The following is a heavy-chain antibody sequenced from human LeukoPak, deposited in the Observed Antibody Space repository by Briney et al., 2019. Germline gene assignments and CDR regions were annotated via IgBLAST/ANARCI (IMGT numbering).Heavy chain of an antibody. Sequence: PGGSLRLSCAASGFRFSSYWMSWVRQAPGKGLEWVANIKEDGSEKFYVDSVKGRFTISRDNAKNSLYLQMNSLRAEDTAVYYCARLGYSSGWYYYGMDVWGQGTTVTVSS. CDR3: ARLGYSSGWYYYGMDV. V-gene: IGHV3-7*05. D-gene: IGHD6-19*01. CDR1: GFRFSSYW. J-gene: IGHJ6*02. CDR2: IKEDGSEK.